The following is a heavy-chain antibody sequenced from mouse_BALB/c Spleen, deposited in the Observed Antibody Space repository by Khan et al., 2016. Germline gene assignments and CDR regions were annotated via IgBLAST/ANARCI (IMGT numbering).Heavy chain of an antibody. CDR1: GYSFTGYN. J-gene: IGHJ4*01. Sequence: VQLKQSGPELEKPGASEKISCKASGYSFTGYNMNWVKQSNGKSLEWIGNIDPNYGGTTYNQKFKGKATLTVDKSSSTAYMQLKSLTSEDSAVYYCARGYVRPYYYAMDYWGQGTSVTVSS. CDR3: ARGYVRPYYYAMDY. CDR2: IDPNYGGT. D-gene: IGHD2-2*01. V-gene: IGHV1-39*01.